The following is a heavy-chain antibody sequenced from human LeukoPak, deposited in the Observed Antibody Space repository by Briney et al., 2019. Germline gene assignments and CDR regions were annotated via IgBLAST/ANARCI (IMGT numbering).Heavy chain of an antibody. CDR3: ARDRSSWTNYYYYYMDV. D-gene: IGHD6-13*01. V-gene: IGHV4-4*07. CDR1: GGSISSYY. CDR2: IYPSGTT. J-gene: IGHJ6*03. Sequence: SETLSLTCTVSGGSISSYYWSWIRQPAGKGLEWIGRIYPSGTTNNNPSLNSRATISVDTSKNQFSLKLSSVTAADTAVYYCARDRSSWTNYYYYYMDVWGKGTTVTVSS.